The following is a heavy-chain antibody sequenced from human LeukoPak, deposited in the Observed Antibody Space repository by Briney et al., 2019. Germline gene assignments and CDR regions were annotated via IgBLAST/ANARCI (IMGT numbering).Heavy chain of an antibody. J-gene: IGHJ4*02. V-gene: IGHV3-9*01. Sequence: GGCLRLSCVASVFTFGDYSMHWVRQAPGKGLEWVSGISWNSGSMGYADSVKGRFTISRDNAKNSLYLQMNSLRAEDTALYYCAKDMGYSGNYRTPDYWGQGILVTVSS. CDR3: AKDMGYSGNYRTPDY. CDR1: VFTFGDYS. CDR2: ISWNSGSM. D-gene: IGHD1-26*01.